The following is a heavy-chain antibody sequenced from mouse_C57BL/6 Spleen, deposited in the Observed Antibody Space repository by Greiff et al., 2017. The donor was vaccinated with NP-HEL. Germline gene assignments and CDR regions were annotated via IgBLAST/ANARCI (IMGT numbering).Heavy chain of an antibody. Sequence: EVQLQQSGPELVKPGASVKISCKASGYTFTDYYMNWVKQSHGKSLEWIGDINPNNGGTSYNQKFKGKATLTVDKSSSTAYMQLSSLTSEDSAVYFCARGDYGSSYFDYWGQGTTLTVSS. CDR2: INPNNGGT. CDR3: ARGDYGSSYFDY. J-gene: IGHJ2*01. CDR1: GYTFTDYY. D-gene: IGHD1-1*01. V-gene: IGHV1-26*01.